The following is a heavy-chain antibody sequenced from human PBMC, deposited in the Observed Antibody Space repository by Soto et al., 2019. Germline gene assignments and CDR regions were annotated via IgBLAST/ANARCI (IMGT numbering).Heavy chain of an antibody. CDR2: ISSSSSYI. V-gene: IGHV3-21*01. CDR1: GLTFSSYS. CDR3: ARDGSRSYYYYGMDV. J-gene: IGHJ6*02. D-gene: IGHD2-15*01. Sequence: GGSLRLSCAASGLTFSSYSMNWVRQAPGKGLEWVSSISSSSSYIYYADSVKGRFTISRDNAKNSLYLQMNSLRAEDTAVYYCARDGSRSYYYYGMDVWGQGTTVTVSS.